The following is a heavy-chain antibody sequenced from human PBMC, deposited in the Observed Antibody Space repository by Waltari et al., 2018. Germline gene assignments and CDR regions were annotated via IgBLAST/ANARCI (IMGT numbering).Heavy chain of an antibody. D-gene: IGHD4-17*01. J-gene: IGHJ4*02. V-gene: IGHV4-34*01. CDR1: GGSFSGYY. CDR3: ARGRYPIYGDYFDY. Sequence: QVQLQQWGAGLLKPSETLSLTCAVYGGSFSGYYWSWIRQPPGKGLEWIGEINHSGSTNYNPSLKSRVTTSVDTSKNQFSLKLSSVTAADTAVYYCARGRYPIYGDYFDYWGQGTLVTVSS. CDR2: INHSGST.